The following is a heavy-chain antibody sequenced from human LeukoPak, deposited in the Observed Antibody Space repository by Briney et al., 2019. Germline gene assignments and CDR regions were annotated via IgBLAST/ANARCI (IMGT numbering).Heavy chain of an antibody. CDR1: GFSFSGYG. Sequence: PGGSLRLSCAASGFSFSGYGMHWVRQVPGKGLEWVAFIRYDGITKFYIDSVKGRFATSRDNSKNTLSLQMNSLRTGDTAVYYCAALHTGTFVDYWGQGTLVTVSS. D-gene: IGHD4-17*01. CDR3: AALHTGTFVDY. J-gene: IGHJ4*02. V-gene: IGHV3-30*02. CDR2: IRYDGITK.